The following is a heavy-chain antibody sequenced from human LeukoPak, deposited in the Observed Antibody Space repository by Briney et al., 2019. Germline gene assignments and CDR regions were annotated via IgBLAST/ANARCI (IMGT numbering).Heavy chain of an antibody. CDR2: FDPEDGET. Sequence: GASVKGSCKVSGYTLTELSMHWVRQAPGKGLEWMGGFDPEDGETIYAQKFQGRVTMTEDTSTDTAYMELSSLRSEDTAVYYCATWSDSSGWPMFDYWGQGTLVTVSS. V-gene: IGHV1-24*01. CDR3: ATWSDSSGWPMFDY. D-gene: IGHD6-19*01. J-gene: IGHJ4*02. CDR1: GYTLTELS.